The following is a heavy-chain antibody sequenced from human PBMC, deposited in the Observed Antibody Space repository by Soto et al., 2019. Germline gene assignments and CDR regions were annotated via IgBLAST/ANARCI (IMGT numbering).Heavy chain of an antibody. Sequence: GGSLRLSCAASGFTFSSYAMSWVRQAPGKGLEWVSAISGSGGSTYYADSVKGRFTISRDNSKNTLYLQMNSLRAEDTAVYYCAKDHRTDGSGRLYYYYGMDVWGQGTTVTVSS. CDR3: AKDHRTDGSGRLYYYYGMDV. J-gene: IGHJ6*02. CDR1: GFTFSSYA. CDR2: ISGSGGST. D-gene: IGHD3-10*01. V-gene: IGHV3-23*01.